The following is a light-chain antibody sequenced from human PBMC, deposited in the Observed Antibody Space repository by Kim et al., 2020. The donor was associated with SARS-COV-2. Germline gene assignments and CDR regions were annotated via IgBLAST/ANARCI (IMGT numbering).Light chain of an antibody. CDR2: GAS. CDR1: QSIRSN. Sequence: VSPGDRANLSCRASQSIRSNLAWYQPKPGQAPRLLIYGASTRATGFPARFSGSGSGTEFNLTISSLQSEDFAVYYCQQYDNWPPYTFGQGTKLEI. J-gene: IGKJ2*01. V-gene: IGKV3-15*01. CDR3: QQYDNWPPYT.